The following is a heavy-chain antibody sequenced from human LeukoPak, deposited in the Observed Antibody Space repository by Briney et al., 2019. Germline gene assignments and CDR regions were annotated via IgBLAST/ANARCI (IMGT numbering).Heavy chain of an antibody. CDR1: GGTFSSYD. CDR3: ARGISSSWYWGFDY. D-gene: IGHD6-13*01. V-gene: IGHV1-69*01. CDR2: IIPIFGAA. J-gene: IGHJ4*02. Sequence: SVKVSCKASGGTFSSYDISWVRQAPGQGLEWMGGIIPIFGAANYAQKFQGRVTISADESTSTAYMELSGLRSEDTAVYYCARGISSSWYWGFDYWGQGTLVTVSS.